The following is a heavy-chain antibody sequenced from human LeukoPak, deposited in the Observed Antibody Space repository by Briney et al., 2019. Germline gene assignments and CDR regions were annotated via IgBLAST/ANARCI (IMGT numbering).Heavy chain of an antibody. Sequence: SETLSLTCTVSGGSISSYYWSWIRQPPGKGLEWIGYIYYSGSTNYNPSLKSRVTISVDTSKNQFSLKLSSVTAADTAVYYCAREMGNTAMDPGDAFDIWGQGTMVTVSP. CDR1: GGSISSYY. CDR2: IYYSGST. CDR3: AREMGNTAMDPGDAFDI. D-gene: IGHD5-18*01. V-gene: IGHV4-59*01. J-gene: IGHJ3*02.